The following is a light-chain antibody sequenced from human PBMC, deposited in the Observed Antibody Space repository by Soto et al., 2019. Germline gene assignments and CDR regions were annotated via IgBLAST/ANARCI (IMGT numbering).Light chain of an antibody. CDR1: QSVRSMY. V-gene: IGKV3-20*01. CDR3: QHYGNSLWT. J-gene: IGKJ1*01. CDR2: DAS. Sequence: ERVLTHSRGTLSFSRLNRTPRXYMASQSVRSMYLAWYQQKPGQAPRLLIYDASSRATDIPDRFSGSGSGTDFTLTISRLEPEDFAIYYCQHYGNSLWTFGQGTKVDIK.